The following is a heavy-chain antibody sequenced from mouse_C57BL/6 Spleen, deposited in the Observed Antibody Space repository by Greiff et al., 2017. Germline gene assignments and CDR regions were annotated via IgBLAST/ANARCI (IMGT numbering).Heavy chain of an antibody. J-gene: IGHJ4*01. V-gene: IGHV1-4*01. CDR2: INPSSGYT. CDR1: GYTFTSYT. CDR3: ARVGPNPYAMDD. D-gene: IGHD4-1*01. Sequence: QVQLQQSGAELARPGASVKMSCKASGYTFTSYTMHWVKQRPGQGLEWIGYINPSSGYTKYNQKFKDKATLTADKSSSTAYMQLSSLTSEDSAVYYCARVGPNPYAMDDWGQGTSVTVSS.